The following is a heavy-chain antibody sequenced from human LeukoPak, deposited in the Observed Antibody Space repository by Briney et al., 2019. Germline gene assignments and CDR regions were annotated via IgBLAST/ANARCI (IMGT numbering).Heavy chain of an antibody. Sequence: GGSLRLSCAASGFTFSTYWMYWVRQAPGKGLVWVSRTTSDGSTTTYADSVKGRFTITRDNAKNTLYLQMNSLSAEDTAVYYCARGPRGGTLDFWGQGALVTVSS. CDR1: GFTFSTYW. D-gene: IGHD3-10*01. CDR3: ARGPRGGTLDF. CDR2: TTSDGSTT. V-gene: IGHV3-74*01. J-gene: IGHJ4*02.